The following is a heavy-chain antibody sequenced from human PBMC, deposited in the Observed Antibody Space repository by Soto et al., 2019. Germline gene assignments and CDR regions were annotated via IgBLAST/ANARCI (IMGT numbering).Heavy chain of an antibody. D-gene: IGHD3-22*01. J-gene: IGHJ4*02. CDR3: ARVWYSDSSGYYAFDY. V-gene: IGHV1-18*01. CDR1: GDGFSNYG. Sequence: QVQLVQSGAEVKKPGASVRVSCKASGDGFSNYGFSWVRQAPGQGLEWMGWISAYDGQTNYTKKFQGRVTMTTDTSSSKAYMEVRSLRSDGTAVDYFARVWYSDSSGYYAFDYWGLGTMVTVSA. CDR2: ISAYDGQT.